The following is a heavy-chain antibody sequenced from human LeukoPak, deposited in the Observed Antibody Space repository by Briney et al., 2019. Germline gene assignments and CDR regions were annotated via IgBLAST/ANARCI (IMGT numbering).Heavy chain of an antibody. V-gene: IGHV4-59*12. CDR1: GGSISSYY. Sequence: SETLSLTCTVSGGSISSYYWSWIRQPPGKGLEWIGYIYYSGSTNYNPSLKSRVTISVDTSKNQFSLKLSSVTAADTAVYYCARRRGGYCSSTSCHIDYWGQGTLVTVSS. CDR3: ARRRGGYCSSTSCHIDY. CDR2: IYYSGST. J-gene: IGHJ4*02. D-gene: IGHD2-2*01.